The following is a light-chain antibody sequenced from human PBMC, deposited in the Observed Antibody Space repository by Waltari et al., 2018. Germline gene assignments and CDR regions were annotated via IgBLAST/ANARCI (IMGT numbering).Light chain of an antibody. Sequence: EIVLTQSPGTASLSPGERVPLSCRASQSVGSSSLAWYQQKPGQAPRLVIYRASRRATGIPDRFSGSGSGTDFSLTISRLEPEDFAVYYCQQHGTLPATFGQGTKVGIK. V-gene: IGKV3-20*01. CDR3: QQHGTLPAT. CDR1: QSVGSSS. J-gene: IGKJ1*01. CDR2: RAS.